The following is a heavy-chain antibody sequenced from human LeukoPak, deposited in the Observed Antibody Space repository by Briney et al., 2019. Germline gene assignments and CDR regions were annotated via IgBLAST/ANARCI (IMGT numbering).Heavy chain of an antibody. J-gene: IGHJ4*02. V-gene: IGHV4-39*01. CDR3: ASLGDKYYYDSSGLN. D-gene: IGHD3-22*01. CDR2: IDYSGST. Sequence: SETLSLTCTVSGGSISSSSYYWGWIRQPPGKGLEWIGSIDYSGSTYYNPSLKSRVTISVDTSKNQFSLKLSSVTAADTAVYYCASLGDKYYYDSSGLNWGQGTLVTVSS. CDR1: GGSISSSSYY.